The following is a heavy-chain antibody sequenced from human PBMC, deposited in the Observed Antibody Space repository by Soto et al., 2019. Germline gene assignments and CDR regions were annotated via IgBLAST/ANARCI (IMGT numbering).Heavy chain of an antibody. CDR3: ARDRKNYYDSSGYYYGYFDY. Sequence: QVQRVQSGAEVKKPGASVKVSCKASGYTFTSYGISWVRQAPGQGLEWMGWISADNGNTNYAQKLQGRFTMTTDTYTSTAYMELRSRRSDDTAVYYCARDRKNYYDSSGYYYGYFDYWGQGTLVTVSS. CDR2: ISADNGNT. D-gene: IGHD3-22*01. J-gene: IGHJ4*02. V-gene: IGHV1-18*01. CDR1: GYTFTSYG.